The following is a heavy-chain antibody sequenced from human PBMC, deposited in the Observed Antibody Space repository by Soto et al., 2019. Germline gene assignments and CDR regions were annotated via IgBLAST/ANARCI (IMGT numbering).Heavy chain of an antibody. Sequence: SDTLSLTCAVSGGSISSSNWWSWVRQPPGKGLEWIGEIYHSGSTNYNPSLKSRVTISVDKSKNQFSLKLSSVTAADTAVYYCARLNIAAAGPNWFDPWGQGTLVTVSS. CDR1: GGSISSSNW. D-gene: IGHD6-13*01. CDR3: ARLNIAAAGPNWFDP. CDR2: IYHSGST. J-gene: IGHJ5*02. V-gene: IGHV4-4*02.